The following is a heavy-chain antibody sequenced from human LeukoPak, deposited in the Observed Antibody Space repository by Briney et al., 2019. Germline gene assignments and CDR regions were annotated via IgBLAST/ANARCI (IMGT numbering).Heavy chain of an antibody. D-gene: IGHD2-2*01. CDR1: GFTVSSNY. V-gene: IGHV3-53*01. J-gene: IGHJ4*02. CDR2: IYSGGST. Sequence: PGGSLRLSCAASGFTVSSNYMSWVRQAPGKGLEWVSGIYSGGSTYYADSVKGRFTISRDNSKNTLYLQMNSLRAEDTAVYYCARPDCSSTSGYPWGQGTLVTVSS. CDR3: ARPDCSSTSGYP.